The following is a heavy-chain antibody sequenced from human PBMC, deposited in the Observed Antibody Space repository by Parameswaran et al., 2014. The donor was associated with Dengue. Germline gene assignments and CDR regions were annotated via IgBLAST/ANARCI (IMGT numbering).Heavy chain of an antibody. CDR2: IIPILGIA. V-gene: IGHV1-69*04. J-gene: IGHJ4*02. Sequence: WVRQAPGQGLEWMGRIIPILGIANYAQKFQGRVTITADKSTSTAYMELSSLRSEDTAVYYCARERGDGYNEIYYFDYWGQGTLVTVSS. CDR3: ARERGDGYNEIYYFDY. D-gene: IGHD5-24*01.